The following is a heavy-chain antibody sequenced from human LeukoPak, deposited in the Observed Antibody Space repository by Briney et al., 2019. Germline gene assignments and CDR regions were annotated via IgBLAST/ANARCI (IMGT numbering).Heavy chain of an antibody. Sequence: ASVKVSCKASGYTFTSYGISWVRQAPGQGLEWMGWISAYNGNTNYAQKLQGRVTMTTDTSTSTAYMELRSLRSDDTAVYYCARGLGLMITFGVEGDYFDYWGQGTLVTVSS. CDR2: ISAYNGNT. CDR1: GYTFTSYG. V-gene: IGHV1-18*01. CDR3: ARGLGLMITFGVEGDYFDY. D-gene: IGHD3-16*01. J-gene: IGHJ4*02.